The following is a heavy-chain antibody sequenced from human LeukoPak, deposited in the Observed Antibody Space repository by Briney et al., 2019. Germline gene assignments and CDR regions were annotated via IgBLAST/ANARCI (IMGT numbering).Heavy chain of an antibody. CDR2: IIPIFGTA. CDR1: GGTFSSYA. J-gene: IGHJ3*02. D-gene: IGHD1-14*01. CDR3: ARPELSDAFDI. V-gene: IGHV1-69*05. Sequence: GASVKVSCKASGGTFSSYAISWVRQAPGQGLEWMGRIIPIFGTANYAQKFQGRVTITTDESTSTAYMEQSSLRSEDTAVYYCARPELSDAFDIWGQGTMVTVSS.